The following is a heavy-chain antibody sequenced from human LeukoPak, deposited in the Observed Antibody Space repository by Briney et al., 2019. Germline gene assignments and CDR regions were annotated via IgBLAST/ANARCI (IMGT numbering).Heavy chain of an antibody. J-gene: IGHJ4*02. D-gene: IGHD3-10*01. V-gene: IGHV1-46*01. CDR3: ATDLYGSGSKSDY. CDR2: LNPTYDIP. Sequence: GASVKVSCKASGYTFSNYCMHWVRQAAGQGLEWMGILNPTYDIPIYAQKFEGRVTMTRDMSTSTVYMELSSLRSEDTAVYYCATDLYGSGSKSDYWGQGTLVTVSS. CDR1: GYTFSNYC.